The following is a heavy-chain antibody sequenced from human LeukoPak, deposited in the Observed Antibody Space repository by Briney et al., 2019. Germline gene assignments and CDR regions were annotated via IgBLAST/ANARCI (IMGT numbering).Heavy chain of an antibody. Sequence: PSETLSLTCAVYGGSFRGYYWSWIRQPPGKGMEWIGKINHSGSTNYSPSLKSRVTISVDTSKNQFSLKVSSVTAADTAVYYCARDKIGGINFDYWGQGTLITVSA. V-gene: IGHV4-34*01. CDR2: INHSGST. J-gene: IGHJ4*02. D-gene: IGHD2/OR15-2a*01. CDR1: GGSFRGYY. CDR3: ARDKIGGINFDY.